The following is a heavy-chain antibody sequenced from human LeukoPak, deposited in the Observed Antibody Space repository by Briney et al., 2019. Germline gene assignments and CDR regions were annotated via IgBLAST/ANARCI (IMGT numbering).Heavy chain of an antibody. J-gene: IGHJ4*02. D-gene: IGHD3-22*01. CDR3: ASPGGHYDSSGYYSFDY. Sequence: SETLSLTCTVSGGSISSSSYYWGWIPQPPGKGLEWIGSIYYSGSTYYNPSLKSRVTVSVDTSKNQFSLKLSSVTAADTAVYYCASPGGHYDSSGYYSFDYWGQGTLVTVSS. CDR1: GGSISSSSYY. V-gene: IGHV4-39*01. CDR2: IYYSGST.